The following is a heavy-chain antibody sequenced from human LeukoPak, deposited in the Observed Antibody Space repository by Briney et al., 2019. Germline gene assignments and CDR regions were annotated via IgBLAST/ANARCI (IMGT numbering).Heavy chain of an antibody. D-gene: IGHD3-16*01. CDR3: ARLWGSPYACDI. Sequence: SETLSLTCTVSGGSISSSSSYWGWTRQPPGKWLEWTGSVYYSGSTFYHPSLKSRVTISVDTSKNQFSLRLSSVTAADTSVYYCARLWGSPYACDIWGQGTMVTVSS. V-gene: IGHV4-39*01. CDR1: GGSISSSSSY. J-gene: IGHJ3*02. CDR2: VYYSGST.